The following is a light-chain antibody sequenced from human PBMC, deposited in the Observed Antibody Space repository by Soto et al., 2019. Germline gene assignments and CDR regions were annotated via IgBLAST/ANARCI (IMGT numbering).Light chain of an antibody. CDR2: EGS. V-gene: IGLV2-23*01. CDR1: SSDVGSYNL. Sequence: QSALTQPASVSGSPGQSITISCTGTSSDVGSYNLVSWYQQHPGKAPKLMIYEGSKRPSGVSNRFSGSKSGNTASLTISGLQAEDEADYYCCSYAGSNNHVFGTGTKVTVL. J-gene: IGLJ1*01. CDR3: CSYAGSNNHV.